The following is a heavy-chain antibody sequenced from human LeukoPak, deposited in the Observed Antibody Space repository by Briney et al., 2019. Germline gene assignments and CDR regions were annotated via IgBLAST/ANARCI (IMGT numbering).Heavy chain of an antibody. D-gene: IGHD4-17*01. J-gene: IGHJ4*02. CDR3: ARISDTVTTPFDY. V-gene: IGHV3-48*01. CDR2: ISSSSNTI. CDR1: GFTFSDYG. Sequence: GGSLRLSCEASGFTFSDYGMNWVRQAPGKGLEWVSYISSSSNTIYYADSVKGRFTISRDNAKNSLYLQMNSLRAEDTAVYYCARISDTVTTPFDYWGQGTLVTVSS.